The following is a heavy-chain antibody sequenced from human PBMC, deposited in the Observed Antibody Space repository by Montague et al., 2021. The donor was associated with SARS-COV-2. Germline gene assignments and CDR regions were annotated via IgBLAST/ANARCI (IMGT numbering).Heavy chain of an antibody. Sequence: SETLSLTCSVSGGSMINNCWSWIRQPPGKGLEWMGYIYYTGSTDYNPSLESRATLSIDTSKNEFSLELTSVTAADTAVYYCARGGGRLQYSYYYGMDVWGQGTTVTVSS. V-gene: IGHV4-59*01. D-gene: IGHD5-12*01. J-gene: IGHJ6*02. CDR3: ARGGGRLQYSYYYGMDV. CDR1: GGSMINNC. CDR2: IYYTGST.